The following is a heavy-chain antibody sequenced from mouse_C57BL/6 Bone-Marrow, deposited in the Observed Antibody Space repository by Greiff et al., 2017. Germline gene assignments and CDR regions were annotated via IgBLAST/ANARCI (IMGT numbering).Heavy chain of an antibody. V-gene: IGHV1-53*01. CDR3: ASEDDGYYVTFLFAY. Sequence: QVQLKQPGTELVKPGASVKLSCKASGYTFTSYWMHWVKQRPGQGLEWIGNINPSNGGTNYNEKFKSKATLTVDKSSSTAYMQLSSLTSEDSAVYNCASEDDGYYVTFLFAYWGQGTLVTVSA. CDR1: GYTFTSYW. CDR2: INPSNGGT. D-gene: IGHD2-3*01. J-gene: IGHJ3*01.